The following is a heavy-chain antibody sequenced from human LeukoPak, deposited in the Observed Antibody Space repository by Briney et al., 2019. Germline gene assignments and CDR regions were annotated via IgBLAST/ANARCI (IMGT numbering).Heavy chain of an antibody. V-gene: IGHV4-38-2*02. Sequence: PSETLSLTWTVSGYSISSGYFWGWIRQPPGKGLEWIGSIYHSGSTSYNPSLKSRLTISVDTSKNQFSLKLNFVTAADTAMYYCARMFRSSWYINWFDPWGQGTLVTVSS. D-gene: IGHD6-13*01. CDR1: GYSISSGYF. CDR3: ARMFRSSWYINWFDP. CDR2: IYHSGST. J-gene: IGHJ5*02.